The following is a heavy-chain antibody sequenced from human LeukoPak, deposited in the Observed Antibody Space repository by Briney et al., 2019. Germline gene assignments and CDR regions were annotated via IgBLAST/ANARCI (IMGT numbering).Heavy chain of an antibody. J-gene: IGHJ6*03. CDR3: ARTWIRNYMDV. D-gene: IGHD2-2*03. CDR1: GRSISSYY. Sequence: SETLSLTCTVSGRSISSYYWSWIRQPAGKGLEWIGRIYTSGSTNYNPSLRSRVTMSVDTSKNQFSVKLSSVTAADTALYYCARTWIRNYMDVWGKGTTVTVSS. V-gene: IGHV4-4*07. CDR2: IYTSGST.